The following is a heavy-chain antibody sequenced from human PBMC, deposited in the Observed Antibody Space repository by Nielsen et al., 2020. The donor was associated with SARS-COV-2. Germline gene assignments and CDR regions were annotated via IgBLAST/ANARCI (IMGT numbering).Heavy chain of an antibody. D-gene: IGHD1-14*01. CDR2: ISWNSGSI. Sequence: SLKISCAASGFTFDDYAMHWVRQAPGKGLEWVSGISWNSGSIGYADSVKGRFTISRGNAKNSLYLQMNSLRAEDTALYYCAKLPELAARDYWGQGTLVTVSS. CDR3: AKLPELAARDY. CDR1: GFTFDDYA. J-gene: IGHJ4*02. V-gene: IGHV3-9*01.